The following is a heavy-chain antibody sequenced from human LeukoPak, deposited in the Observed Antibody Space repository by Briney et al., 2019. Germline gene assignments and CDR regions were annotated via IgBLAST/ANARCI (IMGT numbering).Heavy chain of an antibody. CDR3: ASWEGATRRDAFDI. D-gene: IGHD1-26*01. V-gene: IGHV4-59*01. CDR1: GGSISSYY. J-gene: IGHJ3*02. CDR2: IFYTGST. Sequence: SETLSLTCTVSGGSISSYYWSWIRQPPGKGLEWIGHIFYTGSTTYNPSLKSRVTISVDKSKNQFSLKLSSVTTADTAVYYCASWEGATRRDAFDIWGQGTMVTVSS.